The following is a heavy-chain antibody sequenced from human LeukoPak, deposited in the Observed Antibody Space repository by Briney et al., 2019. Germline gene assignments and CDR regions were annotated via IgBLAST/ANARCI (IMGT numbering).Heavy chain of an antibody. Sequence: GGSLRLSCAASGLTFSRYWMNWVRQAPGKGLEWVANIRQDGSEKYYADSVKSRFIISRDNAKNSLYLQMNSLRAEDTAVYYCARDMAQYQLSPWYFDYWGQGTLVTVSS. CDR2: IRQDGSEK. V-gene: IGHV3-7*01. J-gene: IGHJ4*02. D-gene: IGHD2-2*01. CDR1: GLTFSRYW. CDR3: ARDMAQYQLSPWYFDY.